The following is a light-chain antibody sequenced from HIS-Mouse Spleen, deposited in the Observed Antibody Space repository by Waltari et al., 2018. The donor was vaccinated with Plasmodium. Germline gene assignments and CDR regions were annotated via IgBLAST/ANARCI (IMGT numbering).Light chain of an antibody. J-gene: IGKJ4*01. CDR2: GAS. V-gene: IGKV3-20*01. CDR3: QQYGSSPVP. CDR1: QSVSSSY. Sequence: EIVWTQSPGTLSLSPGERATLSCRSSQSVSSSYLAWYQQKPGQAPMLLIYGASSRANCIPDRVMGSGSGADFTLSISRLEPEDFAVYCCQQYGSSPVPFGGGTKVEIK.